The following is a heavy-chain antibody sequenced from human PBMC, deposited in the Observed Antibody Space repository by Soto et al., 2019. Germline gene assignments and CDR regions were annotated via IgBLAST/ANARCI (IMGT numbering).Heavy chain of an antibody. Sequence: EVQLLESGGGLVQPGGSLRLSCAASGFTFSSYAMSWVRQAPGKGLEWVSAISGSGGSTYYADSVKGRFTISRDNSKNTLYLQMNSLRAEDTAVYYCAKDPLPRGFWSGYPNYFDYWGQGTLVTVSS. V-gene: IGHV3-23*01. CDR1: GFTFSSYA. CDR2: ISGSGGST. J-gene: IGHJ4*02. D-gene: IGHD3-3*01. CDR3: AKDPLPRGFWSGYPNYFDY.